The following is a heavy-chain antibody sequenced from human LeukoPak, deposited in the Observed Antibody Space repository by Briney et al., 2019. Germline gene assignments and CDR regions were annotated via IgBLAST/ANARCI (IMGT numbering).Heavy chain of an antibody. V-gene: IGHV3-30*02. D-gene: IGHD2-15*01. CDR2: IRYDGSNK. CDR3: AKDPTSGCSGGSCYFEYYFDH. Sequence: GGSLRLSCAASGFTFSSYGMHWVRQAPGKGLEWVAFIRYDGSNKYYADSVKGRFTISRDNSKNTLYLQMNSLRAEHTAVYYCAKDPTSGCSGGSCYFEYYFDHCGQGTLITVSS. CDR1: GFTFSSYG. J-gene: IGHJ4*02.